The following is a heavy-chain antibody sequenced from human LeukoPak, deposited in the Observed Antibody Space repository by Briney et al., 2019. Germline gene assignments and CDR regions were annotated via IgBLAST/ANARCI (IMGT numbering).Heavy chain of an antibody. D-gene: IGHD2-15*01. Sequence: GGSLRLSCAVSGFTFSSSAMSWVRQAPGKGLEWVSAISNNGGYTYYAGSVQGRFTISRDNSKSTLCLQMNSLRAEDAAVYYCAKQLGYCSDGSCYFPYWGQGTLVTVSS. V-gene: IGHV3-23*01. CDR2: ISNNGGYT. J-gene: IGHJ4*02. CDR1: GFTFSSSA. CDR3: AKQLGYCSDGSCYFPY.